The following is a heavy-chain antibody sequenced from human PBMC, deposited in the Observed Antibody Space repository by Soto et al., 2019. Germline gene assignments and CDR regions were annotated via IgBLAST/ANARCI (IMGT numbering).Heavy chain of an antibody. D-gene: IGHD5-12*01. J-gene: IGHJ6*02. CDR3: ARDRYSGYDDYTYYYYYGMDV. Sequence: GGSLSLACAASGFTFISYSMNWVRQAPGKGLEWVSSISSSSSYIYYADSVKGRFTISRDNAKNSLYLQMNSLRAEDTAVYYCARDRYSGYDDYTYYYYYGMDVWGQGTTVPVSS. CDR2: ISSSSSYI. CDR1: GFTFISYS. V-gene: IGHV3-21*01.